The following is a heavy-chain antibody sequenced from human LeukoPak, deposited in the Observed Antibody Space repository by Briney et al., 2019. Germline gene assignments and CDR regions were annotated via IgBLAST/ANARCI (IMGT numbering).Heavy chain of an antibody. J-gene: IGHJ4*02. D-gene: IGHD6-19*01. Sequence: PGGSLRLSCAASGFTFSIYGMHRVRQAPGKGLEWVAVIWNDASNKYYADSVKGRFTISRDNSKNTLHLQMNSLRGEDTAIYYCAKVRSSGWNTGGFDYWGQGTLVTVSS. V-gene: IGHV3-33*06. CDR2: IWNDASNK. CDR1: GFTFSIYG. CDR3: AKVRSSGWNTGGFDY.